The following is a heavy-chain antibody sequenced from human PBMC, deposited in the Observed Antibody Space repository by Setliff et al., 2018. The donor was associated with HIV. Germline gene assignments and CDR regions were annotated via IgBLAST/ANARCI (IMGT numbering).Heavy chain of an antibody. J-gene: IGHJ4*02. D-gene: IGHD3-16*01. CDR1: GGSIDNNKYY. CDR2: IYHTGRT. V-gene: IGHV4-39*01. Sequence: SETLSLTCSVSGGSIDNNKYYWTWIRQPPGKGLEWTGSIYHTGRTYYNRSLESRLTISIDTSKNQFSLKLSSVTAADTAVYYCARLRGYVDYWGQGTLVTVSS. CDR3: ARLRGYVDY.